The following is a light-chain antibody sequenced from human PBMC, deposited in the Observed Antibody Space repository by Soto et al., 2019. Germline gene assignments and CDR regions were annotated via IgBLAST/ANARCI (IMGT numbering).Light chain of an antibody. V-gene: IGKV3-15*01. CDR2: GAS. CDR3: QQYSKWPLT. J-gene: IGKJ4*01. Sequence: ELVMTQSPATLSVSPGCLATLSFRASQGVRSDLAWYQQKAGQSPRLLIYGASTRAAETPARFSGSGSETEFTLTISSLQSEDFAVYYCQQYSKWPLTFGGGTKVDIK. CDR1: QGVRSD.